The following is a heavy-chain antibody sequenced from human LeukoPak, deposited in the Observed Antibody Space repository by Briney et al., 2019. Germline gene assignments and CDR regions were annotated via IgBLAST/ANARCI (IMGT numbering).Heavy chain of an antibody. J-gene: IGHJ4*02. CDR2: INDDGSAT. CDR1: GFTFSNYW. V-gene: IGHV3-74*01. CDR3: AREILAPGKTHDY. Sequence: PGGSLRLSCAASGFTFSNYWMHWVRQVPGKGLVWVSRINDDGSATFSVDSVKGRFTISRDKAKNTLFLQMSSLRAEDTAVYFCAREILAPGKTHDYWGQGTLVTVSS.